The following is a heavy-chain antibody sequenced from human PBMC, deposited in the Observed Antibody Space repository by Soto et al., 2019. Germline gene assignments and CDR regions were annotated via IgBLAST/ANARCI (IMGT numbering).Heavy chain of an antibody. CDR1: GYTFTSYG. CDR2: ISAYNGNT. J-gene: IGHJ4*02. D-gene: IGHD6-13*01. CDR3: AVRVIAAAPYYFDY. Sequence: QVQLVQSGAEVKKPGASVKVSCKASGYTFTSYGISWVRQAPGQGLEWMGWISAYNGNTNYAQKRQVRGTMTTDTSTSTGNMELRSMSSDDTAVYYCAVRVIAAAPYYFDYWGQGTLVTVSS. V-gene: IGHV1-18*01.